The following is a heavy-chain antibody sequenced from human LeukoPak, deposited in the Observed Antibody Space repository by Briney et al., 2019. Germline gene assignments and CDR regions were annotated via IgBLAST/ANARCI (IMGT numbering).Heavy chain of an antibody. D-gene: IGHD3-10*01. CDR3: ARQFSPRITMVRGVTTRGTSGNWFDP. CDR1: GGSISSSSYY. CDR2: IYYSGST. V-gene: IGHV4-39*01. J-gene: IGHJ5*02. Sequence: SETLSLTCTVSGGSISSSSYYWGWVRQPPGRGLEWLGSIYYSGSTYYNPSLKSRDTISVDTSKNQFSLKLSSVTAADTAVYYCARQFSPRITMVRGVTTRGTSGNWFDPWGQGTLVTVSS.